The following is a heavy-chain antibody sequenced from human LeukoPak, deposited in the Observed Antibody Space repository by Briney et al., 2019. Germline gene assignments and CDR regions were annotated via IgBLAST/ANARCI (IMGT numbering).Heavy chain of an antibody. CDR2: IYYSGST. CDR3: ARAPGFGELLLFDY. J-gene: IGHJ4*02. V-gene: IGHV4-59*01. Sequence: SEALSLTCTVSGGSISSYYWSWIRQPPGKGLEWIGYIYYSGSTNYNPSLKSRVTISVDTSENQFSLKLSSVTAADAAVYYCARAPGFGELLLFDYWGQGTLVTVSS. CDR1: GGSISSYY. D-gene: IGHD3-10*01.